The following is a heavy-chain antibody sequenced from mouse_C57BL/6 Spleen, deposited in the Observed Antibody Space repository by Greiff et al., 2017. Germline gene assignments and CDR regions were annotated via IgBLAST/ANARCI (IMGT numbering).Heavy chain of an antibody. V-gene: IGHV1-4*01. CDR2: INPRSGYT. CDR1: GYTFTSYT. Sequence: VQLQQSGAELARPGASVKMSCKASGYTFTSYTMHWVQQRPGQGLEWIGYINPRSGYTKYNQKFKNQATLSADKTSSTSYMQLISLTSDDSAVYYCARTAYDYDAIDYWGQGTSGTVSA. D-gene: IGHD6-5*01. CDR3: ARTAYDYDAIDY. J-gene: IGHJ4*01.